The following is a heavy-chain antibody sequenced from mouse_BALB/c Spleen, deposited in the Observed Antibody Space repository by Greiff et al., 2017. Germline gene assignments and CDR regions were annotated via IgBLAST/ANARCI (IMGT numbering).Heavy chain of an antibody. D-gene: IGHD2-4*01. CDR3: ARRGYDYGWFAY. Sequence: ESGPGLVKPSQSLSLTCSVTGYSITSGYYWNWIRQFPGNKLEWMGYISYDGSNNYNPSLKNRISITRDTSKNQFFLKLNSVTTEDTATYYCARRGYDYGWFAYWGQGTLVTVSA. CDR1: GYSITSGYY. CDR2: ISYDGSN. V-gene: IGHV3-6*02. J-gene: IGHJ3*01.